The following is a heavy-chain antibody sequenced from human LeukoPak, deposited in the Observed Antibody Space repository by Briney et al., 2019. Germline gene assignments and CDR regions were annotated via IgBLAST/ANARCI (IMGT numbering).Heavy chain of an antibody. CDR3: ARSEYINWYFDL. CDR1: GYTFTTYN. V-gene: IGHV1-18*01. J-gene: IGHJ2*01. D-gene: IGHD6-6*01. Sequence: ASVKVSCKASGYTFTTYNINWVRQAPGQGLEWMGWISGYNGNTNYAQKLQGRVTMTTDTSTSTAYMELRSLKSDDTAVYYCARSEYINWYFDLWGRGTLVTVSS. CDR2: ISGYNGNT.